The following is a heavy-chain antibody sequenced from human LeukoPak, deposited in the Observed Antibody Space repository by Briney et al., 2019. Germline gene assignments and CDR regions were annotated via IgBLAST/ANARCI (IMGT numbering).Heavy chain of an antibody. Sequence: GGSLRLSCAASGFTFSSYWMSWVRQAPGKGLEWVANIKQDGSEKYYVDSAKGRFTISRDDAKNSLYLQMNSLRAEDTALYYCARAPGVRYYYYMDVWGKGITVTVSS. D-gene: IGHD2-8*01. CDR3: ARAPGVRYYYYMDV. V-gene: IGHV3-7*03. CDR2: IKQDGSEK. CDR1: GFTFSSYW. J-gene: IGHJ6*03.